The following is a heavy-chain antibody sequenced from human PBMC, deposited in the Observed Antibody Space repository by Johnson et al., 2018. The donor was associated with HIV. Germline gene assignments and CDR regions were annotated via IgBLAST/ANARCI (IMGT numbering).Heavy chain of an antibody. J-gene: IGHJ3*02. V-gene: IGHV3-11*04. CDR3: ARGGAYCGGDCNAFDI. CDR2: ISGSGGST. Sequence: QVQLVESGGGVVQPGRSLRLSCAASGFTFGDYAMSWFRQAPGKGLEWVSAISGSGGSTYYADSVKGRFTISRDNAKNSLYLQMNSLRAEDTTVYYCARGGAYCGGDCNAFDIWGQGTMVTVSS. CDR1: GFTFGDYA. D-gene: IGHD2-21*02.